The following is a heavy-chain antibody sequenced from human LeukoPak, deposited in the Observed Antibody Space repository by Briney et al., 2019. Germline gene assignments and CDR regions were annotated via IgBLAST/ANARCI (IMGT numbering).Heavy chain of an antibody. CDR1: GFTFSSYS. D-gene: IGHD3-16*01. CDR2: ISSSSYI. CDR3: ATNKGGYFDY. Sequence: PGGSLRLSCAASGFTFSSYSMNWVRQAPGKGLEWVSSISSSSYIYYADSVKGQFTTSRDNAKDSLYLQMNSLRAEDTAVYYCATNKGGYFDYWGRGTLVTVSS. V-gene: IGHV3-21*01. J-gene: IGHJ4*02.